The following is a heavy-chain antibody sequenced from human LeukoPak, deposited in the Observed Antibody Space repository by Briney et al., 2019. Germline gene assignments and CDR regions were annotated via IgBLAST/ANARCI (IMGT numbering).Heavy chain of an antibody. V-gene: IGHV3-53*01. D-gene: IGHD1-14*01. CDR3: ARGVEPLAANTLAY. CDR2: LYSDGNT. J-gene: IGHJ4*02. Sequence: GGSLRLSCAASGFTFSSYEMNWARQAPGKGLEWVSVLYSDGNTKYADSVQGRFTISRDNSKNTLYLEMNSLSPDDTAVYYCARGVEPLAANTLAYWGQGTLVTVSS. CDR1: GFTFSSYE.